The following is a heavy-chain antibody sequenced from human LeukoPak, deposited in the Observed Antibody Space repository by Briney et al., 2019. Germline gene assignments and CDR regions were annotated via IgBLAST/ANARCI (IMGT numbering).Heavy chain of an antibody. D-gene: IGHD2-15*01. CDR3: ARYCGAASCYSGFDY. V-gene: IGHV3-23*01. CDR2: ISGDGGT. CDR1: GFTFGSYV. Sequence: GGSLRLSCAASGFTFGSYVMSWVRQAPGKGLEWVSAISGDGGTYYADSVKGRFTISRDNSKNTLYLQMNSLGGEDTALYYCARYCGAASCYSGFDYWGQGTLVTVAS. J-gene: IGHJ4*02.